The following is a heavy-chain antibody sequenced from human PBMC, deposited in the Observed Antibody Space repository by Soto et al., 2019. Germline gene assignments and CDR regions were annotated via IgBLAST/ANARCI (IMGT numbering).Heavy chain of an antibody. J-gene: IGHJ3*02. CDR3: AAGGHGAFDI. Sequence: QVQLVQSGAEVKKPGSSVKVSCKASGDTFSSYTISWVRQAPGQGLEWMGRIIPILDIANYAQKFQGRVTITADKSTITAYMELSSQRSEDTAVYYCAAGGHGAFDIWGQGTMVTVSS. D-gene: IGHD1-26*01. V-gene: IGHV1-69*02. CDR1: GDTFSSYT. CDR2: IIPILDIA.